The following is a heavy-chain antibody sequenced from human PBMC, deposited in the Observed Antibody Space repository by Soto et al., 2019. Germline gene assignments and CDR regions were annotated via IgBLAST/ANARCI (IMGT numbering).Heavy chain of an antibody. CDR2: IYWDDYK. V-gene: IGHV2-5*02. Sequence: QITLKESGPSLVKPTQTLTLTCTFSGFSLSTSGVGVGWFRQPPGKALEWLAVIYWDDYKHYSPSLKSRLTIPKDTSKNHVVLTMTNMDPVDTATYYCARKGYGDYPIDYWGQGTLVTVSS. J-gene: IGHJ4*02. CDR1: GFSLSTSGVG. CDR3: ARKGYGDYPIDY. D-gene: IGHD4-17*01.